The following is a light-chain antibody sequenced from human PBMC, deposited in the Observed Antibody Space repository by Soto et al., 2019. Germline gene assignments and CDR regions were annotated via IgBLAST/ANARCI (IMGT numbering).Light chain of an antibody. Sequence: QPVLTQSPSASASLGASVKLTCTLSSGHSSYAIAWHQQQQEKGPRYLMKLNSDGSHSKGDGIPDRFSGSSSGAERYLTISSLQSEEEADYYCQTWGTGIQGVFGGGTKLTVL. CDR3: QTWGTGIQGV. CDR1: SGHSSYA. J-gene: IGLJ2*01. CDR2: LNSDGSH. V-gene: IGLV4-69*01.